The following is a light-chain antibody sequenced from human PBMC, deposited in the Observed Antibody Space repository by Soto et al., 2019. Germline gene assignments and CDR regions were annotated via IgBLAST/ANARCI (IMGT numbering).Light chain of an antibody. V-gene: IGLV2-23*03. CDR1: SSDVENYNL. CDR3: CSYASGDTFE. J-gene: IGLJ2*01. CDR2: EGT. Sequence: QSALTQPASVSGSPGQSITISCTGTSSDVENYNLVSWYQHHPGKAPKLMIYEGTKRPSGVSNRFSGSKSGNTASLTISGLQAEDEADYYCCSYASGDTFEFGGWTKLTVL.